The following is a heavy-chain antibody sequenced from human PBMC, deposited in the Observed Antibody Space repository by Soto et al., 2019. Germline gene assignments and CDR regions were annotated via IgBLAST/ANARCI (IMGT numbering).Heavy chain of an antibody. CDR3: AREGRTAAAVTLCYCGMDV. CDR2: IIPIRGRA. J-gene: IGHJ6*02. CDR1: GGTFSSYT. D-gene: IGHD6-13*01. V-gene: IGHV1-69*08. Sequence: QVQLVQSGAEVKKPGSSVKVSCKASGGTFSSYTISWVRQAPGQGLEWMGRIIPIRGRAKYAQKLQGKDTITEDKSKSLAYVELTSLRSEDPAVYYWAREGRTAAAVTLCYCGMDVCGQGTTVTVSS.